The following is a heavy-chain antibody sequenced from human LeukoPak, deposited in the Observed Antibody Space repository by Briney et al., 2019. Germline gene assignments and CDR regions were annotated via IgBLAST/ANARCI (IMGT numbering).Heavy chain of an antibody. V-gene: IGHV3-48*02. D-gene: IGHD5-12*01. CDR3: ARVVSYSGYGTFIDY. CDR2: ISGSSGTI. Sequence: GGSLRLSCAASGFTFRIHSMNWVRQAPGRGLEWLSYISGSSGTIYSADSVKGRFTISRDNAKNSLFLQMNSLRDEDTAVYFCARVVSYSGYGTFIDYWGQGTLVTVSS. J-gene: IGHJ4*02. CDR1: GFTFRIHS.